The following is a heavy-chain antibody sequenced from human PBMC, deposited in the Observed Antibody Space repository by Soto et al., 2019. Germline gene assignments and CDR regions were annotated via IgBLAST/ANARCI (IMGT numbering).Heavy chain of an antibody. CDR1: GFTFFSSA. V-gene: IGHV3-23*01. CDR3: AKLTTS. Sequence: GGSLRLSFAASGFTFFSSAMSWVSQDPGKGLEWVSTTTTSGAGTYYADSVKGRFTISRDKSKNTLYLQMNSLRVEDTAVYYCAKLTTSWGQGTLVTVSS. J-gene: IGHJ5*02. CDR2: TTTSGAGT.